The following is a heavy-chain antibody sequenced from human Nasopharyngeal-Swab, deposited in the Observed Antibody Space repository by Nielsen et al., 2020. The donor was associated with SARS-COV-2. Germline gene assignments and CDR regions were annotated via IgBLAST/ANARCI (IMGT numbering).Heavy chain of an antibody. V-gene: IGHV4-39*01. Sequence: SETLSLTCTVSGGSIGSSSYYWGWIRQPPGKGLEWIGSIYYSGSTYYNPSLKSRVTISADTSKNQFSLKLSSVTAADTAVYYCARHLSWWLVTSYYFDYWGQGTLVTVSS. CDR3: ARHLSWWLVTSYYFDY. CDR1: GGSIGSSSYY. CDR2: IYYSGST. D-gene: IGHD6-19*01. J-gene: IGHJ4*02.